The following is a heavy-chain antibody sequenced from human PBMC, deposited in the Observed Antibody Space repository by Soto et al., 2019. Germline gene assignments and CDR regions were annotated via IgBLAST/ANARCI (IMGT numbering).Heavy chain of an antibody. CDR1: GLTFSSYA. CDR3: AKAQTTVVILDAFGI. Sequence: GGSLRLSCAASGLTFSSYAMSWGRQAPGKGLEWVSAISGSGGSTYYADSVKGRFTISRDNSKNTLYLQMNSLRAEDTAVYYSAKAQTTVVILDAFGIWGQGTMGTVSS. CDR2: ISGSGGST. V-gene: IGHV3-23*01. J-gene: IGHJ3*02. D-gene: IGHD4-17*01.